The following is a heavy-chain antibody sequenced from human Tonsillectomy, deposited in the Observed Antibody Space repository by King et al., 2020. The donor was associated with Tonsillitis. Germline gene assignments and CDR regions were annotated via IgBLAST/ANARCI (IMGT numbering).Heavy chain of an antibody. Sequence: VQLVESGGGLVKPGGSLRLSCAASGFTFSNSNMSWVRQAPGRGLEWVSSIGSSGSYIYDEDSVKGRFTISRDNAKNSLYLQMNSLRAEDTAVYYWASDRYYDILPGYPYGMCVWGQGTTVTVSS. CDR1: GFTFSNSN. V-gene: IGHV3-21*01. J-gene: IGHJ6*02. D-gene: IGHD3-9*01. CDR3: ASDRYYDILPGYPYGMCV. CDR2: IGSSGSYI.